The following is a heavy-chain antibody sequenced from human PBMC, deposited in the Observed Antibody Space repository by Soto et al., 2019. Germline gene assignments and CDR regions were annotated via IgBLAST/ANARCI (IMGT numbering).Heavy chain of an antibody. V-gene: IGHV3-7*01. CDR3: ARDSPWDYYYGSGSPFDY. D-gene: IGHD3-10*01. J-gene: IGHJ4*02. CDR2: IKQDGSEK. CDR1: GFTFSSYW. Sequence: GGSLRLSCAASGFTFSSYWMSWVRQAPGKGLEWVANIKQDGSEKYYVDSVKGRFTISRDNAKNSLYLQMNSLRAEDTAVYYCARDSPWDYYYGSGSPFDYWGQGTLVTVSS.